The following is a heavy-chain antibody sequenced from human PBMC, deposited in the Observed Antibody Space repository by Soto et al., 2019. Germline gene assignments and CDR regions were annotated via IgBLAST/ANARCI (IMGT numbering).Heavy chain of an antibody. CDR1: GGSISSYY. CDR3: ASTMINAIFGVVSNWYFDL. CDR2: IYYSGST. J-gene: IGHJ2*01. V-gene: IGHV4-59*01. Sequence: YETLSLTCTVSGGSISSYYWSWIRQPPGKGLEWIGYIYYSGSTNYNPSLKSRVTISGDTCKNQFSLKLSSVPAADTAVYYCASTMINAIFGVVSNWYFDLWGRGTLVTVYS. D-gene: IGHD3-3*01.